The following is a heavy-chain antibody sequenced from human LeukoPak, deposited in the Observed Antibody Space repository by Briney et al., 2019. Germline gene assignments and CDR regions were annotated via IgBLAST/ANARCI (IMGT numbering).Heavy chain of an antibody. Sequence: SETLSLTCTVSGGSISTSTYYWAWIRQPPWKGLEWIGRIYYTVTTYYSPSLKSRVTILLDTSKKQLSLKLTSVTAADTAVYYCARAVEDFYYYMDVWGKGTTVTVSS. CDR2: IYYTVTT. CDR1: GGSISTSTYY. J-gene: IGHJ6*03. D-gene: IGHD6-19*01. CDR3: ARAVEDFYYYMDV. V-gene: IGHV4-39*07.